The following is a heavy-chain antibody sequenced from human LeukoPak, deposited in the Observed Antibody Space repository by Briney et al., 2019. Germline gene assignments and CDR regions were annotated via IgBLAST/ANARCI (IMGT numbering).Heavy chain of an antibody. J-gene: IGHJ5*02. CDR1: GFTFSSYW. Sequence: HTGGSLRLSCAASGFTFSSYWMHWVRHAPGKGLVWVSRINSDGSSTSYADSVKGRSTISRDNAKNTLYLQMNSLRAEDTAVYYCARARIVGAGNWFDPWGQGTLVTVSS. D-gene: IGHD1-26*01. CDR3: ARARIVGAGNWFDP. CDR2: INSDGSST. V-gene: IGHV3-74*01.